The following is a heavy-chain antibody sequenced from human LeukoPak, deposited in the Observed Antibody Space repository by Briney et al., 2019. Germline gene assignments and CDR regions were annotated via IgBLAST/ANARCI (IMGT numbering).Heavy chain of an antibody. CDR2: IGDTDIMT. Sequence: GGSLRLSCAASGFTFSINAMSWVRQAPGKGLEWVSTIGDTDIMTHYADSVKGRFTISRDDSKNTLYLQMNSLRAEDTAIYYCAKDFLRNMVLGFEYWGQGTLVTVAS. J-gene: IGHJ4*02. CDR1: GFTFSINA. D-gene: IGHD4/OR15-4a*01. CDR3: AKDFLRNMVLGFEY. V-gene: IGHV3-23*01.